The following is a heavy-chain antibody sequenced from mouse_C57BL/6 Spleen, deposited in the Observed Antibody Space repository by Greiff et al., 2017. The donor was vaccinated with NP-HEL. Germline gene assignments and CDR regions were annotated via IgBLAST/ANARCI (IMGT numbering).Heavy chain of an antibody. J-gene: IGHJ2*01. V-gene: IGHV5-4*01. CDR3: AREPYGNYAFDY. Sequence: EVQLVESGGGLVKPGGSLKLSCAASGFTFSSYAMSWVRQTPEKRLEWVATISDGGSYTYYPDNVKGRFTISRDNAKNHLYLQMSHLKSEDTAMYYCAREPYGNYAFDYWGQGTTLTVSS. CDR1: GFTFSSYA. CDR2: ISDGGSYT. D-gene: IGHD2-1*01.